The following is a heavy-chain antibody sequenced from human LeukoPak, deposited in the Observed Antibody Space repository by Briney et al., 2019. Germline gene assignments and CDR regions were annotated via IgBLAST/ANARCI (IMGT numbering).Heavy chain of an antibody. D-gene: IGHD5-18*01. Sequence: PGGSLRLSCAASGFTFSGSAMHWVRQASGKGLEWVGRIRSKANSYATAYAASVKGRFTISRDDSKNTAYLQMNSLRAEDTAVYYCAKDSSRGYNYGYSDYWGQGTLVTVSS. CDR3: AKDSSRGYNYGYSDY. CDR2: IRSKANSYAT. V-gene: IGHV3-73*01. CDR1: GFTFSGSA. J-gene: IGHJ4*02.